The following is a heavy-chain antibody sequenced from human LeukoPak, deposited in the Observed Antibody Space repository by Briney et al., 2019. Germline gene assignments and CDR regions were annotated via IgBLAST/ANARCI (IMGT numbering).Heavy chain of an antibody. J-gene: IGHJ4*02. Sequence: GASVKVSCKVSGYSLSELSIHWVRQAPGKGLEWMGGFDPEDDEAIYAQSLQGRVTMTEDTPTDTAYMELSGLTSDDAAVYYCATDVTGTAPYDFWGQGTLVTVSS. CDR3: ATDVTGTAPYDF. V-gene: IGHV1-24*01. CDR1: GYSLSELS. CDR2: FDPEDDEA. D-gene: IGHD1-1*01.